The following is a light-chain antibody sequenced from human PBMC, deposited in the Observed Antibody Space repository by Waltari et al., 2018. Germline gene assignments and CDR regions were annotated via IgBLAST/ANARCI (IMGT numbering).Light chain of an antibody. CDR2: DAS. J-gene: IGKJ2*01. CDR3: QQRSSWTPHT. V-gene: IGKV3-11*01. Sequence: EIVLTQSPATLSLSPGETATLSCRASQSVGTYLAWYQQNPGQAPRLLIYDASNRAKGIPDRFRGSGSGTDFTLTISSLEPEDFALYYCQQRSSWTPHTFGQGARLEIK. CDR1: QSVGTY.